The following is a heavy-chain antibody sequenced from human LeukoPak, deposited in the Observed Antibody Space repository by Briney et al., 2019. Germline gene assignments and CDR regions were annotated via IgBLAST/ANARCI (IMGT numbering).Heavy chain of an antibody. J-gene: IGHJ5*02. D-gene: IGHD3-10*01. CDR3: ARALISLVRGATDWFDP. CDR2: INWNGGST. V-gene: IGHV3-20*04. Sequence: GGSLRLSCAASGFTFSSYWMSWVRQAPGKGLEWVSGINWNGGSTNYADSVKGRFTISRDNGKNSLYLQMNSLRAEDTALYYCARALISLVRGATDWFDPWGHGTLVTVSS. CDR1: GFTFSSYW.